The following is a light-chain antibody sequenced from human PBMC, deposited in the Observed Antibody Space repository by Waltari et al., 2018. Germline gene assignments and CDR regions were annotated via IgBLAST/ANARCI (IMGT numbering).Light chain of an antibody. V-gene: IGKV4-1*01. CDR1: QSVLYSANSKNY. J-gene: IGKJ2*01. Sequence: DIVMTQSPDSLAVSLGERATINCKSSQSVLYSANSKNYLAWFQQKPGQPPKLLIYWSSTRESGVPDRFIGSGSGTDFTLTITSLQAEDVAVYYCQQYYGAPNTFGQGTNVEIK. CDR3: QQYYGAPNT. CDR2: WSS.